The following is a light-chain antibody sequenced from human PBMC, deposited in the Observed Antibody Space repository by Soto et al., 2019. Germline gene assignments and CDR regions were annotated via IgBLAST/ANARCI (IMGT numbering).Light chain of an antibody. CDR2: DTS. CDR3: LLSYSGGNWV. CDR1: TGAVTSGHY. Sequence: QTVVTQEPSLTVSPGGTVTLNCGSNTGAVTSGHYPHWLQQRPGQAPRTLIYDTSNKQSWTPARFSGSLLGGKAALTLSGAQPEDEADYYCLLSYSGGNWVFGGGTKLTVL. V-gene: IGLV7-46*01. J-gene: IGLJ3*02.